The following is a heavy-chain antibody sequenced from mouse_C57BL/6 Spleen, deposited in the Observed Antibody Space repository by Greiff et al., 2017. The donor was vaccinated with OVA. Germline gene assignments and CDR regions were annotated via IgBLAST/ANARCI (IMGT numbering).Heavy chain of an antibody. D-gene: IGHD2-4*01. CDR1: GYTFTSYW. V-gene: IGHV1-53*01. CDR2: INPSNGGT. CDR3: ARSAYYDYDGAWFAY. Sequence: QVQLQQPGTDLVKPGASVKLSCKASGYTFTSYWMHWVKQRPGQGLEWIGNINPSNGGTNYNEKFKSKATLTVDKSSSTAYMQLSSLTSEDSAVYYCARSAYYDYDGAWFAYWGQGTLVTVSA. J-gene: IGHJ3*01.